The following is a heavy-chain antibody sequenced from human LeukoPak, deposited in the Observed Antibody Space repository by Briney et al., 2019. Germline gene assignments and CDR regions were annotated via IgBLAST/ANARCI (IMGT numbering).Heavy chain of an antibody. D-gene: IGHD5-24*01. J-gene: IGHJ3*02. Sequence: ASVKVSCKASGYTFTGYYMHRVRQAPGQGLEWMGWINPNSGGTNYAQKFQGRVTMTRDTSISTAYMELSRLRSDDTAVYYCARDPEIYDAFDIWGQGTMVTVSS. CDR3: ARDPEIYDAFDI. CDR2: INPNSGGT. V-gene: IGHV1-2*02. CDR1: GYTFTGYY.